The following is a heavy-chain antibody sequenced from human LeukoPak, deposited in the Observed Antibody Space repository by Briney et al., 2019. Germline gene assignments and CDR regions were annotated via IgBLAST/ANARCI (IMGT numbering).Heavy chain of an antibody. CDR3: VTIGSPLY. Sequence: GGSLRLSCAASGFTFSNYGMSGVRQAPGKGLEWVSAISGDGSGTYYADSVKGRFTISRDNSKNTLYLQVSSLRVEDTALYYCVTIGSPLYWGPGTLVTVSS. V-gene: IGHV3-23*01. CDR1: GFTFSNYG. CDR2: ISGDGSGT. D-gene: IGHD1-26*01. J-gene: IGHJ4*02.